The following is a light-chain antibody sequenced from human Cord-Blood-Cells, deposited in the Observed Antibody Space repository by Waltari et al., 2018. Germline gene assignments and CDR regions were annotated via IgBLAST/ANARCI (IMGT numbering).Light chain of an antibody. CDR3: QQYYSTPIT. CDR2: WSS. J-gene: IGKJ5*01. V-gene: IGKV4-1*01. CDR1: QSALYSSNNKNY. Sequence: DIVMTQSPDSLAVSLGARATINCKSSQSALYSSNNKNYLAWYQQKPGPPPKLLIDWSSTRESGVPDRFSGSGSGTDFTLTISSLQAEDVAVYYCQQYYSTPITFCQSTRLEIK.